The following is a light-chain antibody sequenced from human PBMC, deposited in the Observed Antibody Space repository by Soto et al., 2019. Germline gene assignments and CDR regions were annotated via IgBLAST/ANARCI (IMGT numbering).Light chain of an antibody. CDR2: GAT. V-gene: IGKV1-5*01. J-gene: IGKJ5*01. CDR1: QTISSW. Sequence: DIQMTQSPSTLSGSVGDRVTITCRASQTISSWLAWYQQKPGKAPKLLIFGATTLQSGVQSRFSGSGYGTNFTLIISVLQPEDFAIYYCQQCHATPLTFGQGTRLEI. CDR3: QQCHATPLT.